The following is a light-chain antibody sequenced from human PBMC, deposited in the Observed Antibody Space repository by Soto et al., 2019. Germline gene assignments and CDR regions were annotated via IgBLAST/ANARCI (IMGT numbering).Light chain of an antibody. CDR2: DVS. CDR3: SSYTSSDVVI. CDR1: SSDVGGYNY. J-gene: IGLJ2*01. Sequence: QPASVSGSPGQSITISCTGTSSDVGGYNYVSWYQQPPDKAPKLMIYDVSNRPSGVSNRFSGSKSGNTASLTISGLQAEDEADYYCSSYTSSDVVIFGGGTKVTVL. V-gene: IGLV2-14*01.